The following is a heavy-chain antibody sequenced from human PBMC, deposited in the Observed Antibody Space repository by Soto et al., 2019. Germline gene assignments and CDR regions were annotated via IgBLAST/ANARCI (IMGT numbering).Heavy chain of an antibody. CDR3: ARGGGQQLAFWFDP. CDR2: TYYRSKWYN. V-gene: IGHV6-1*01. CDR1: GDSVSSNSAA. J-gene: IGHJ5*02. Sequence: SQTLSLTCVISGDSVSSNSAAWNWIRQSPSRGLEWLGRTYYRSKWYNDYAVSVKSRITINPDTSKNQFSLQLNSVTPEDTAVYYCARGGGQQLAFWFDPWGQGTLVTSPQ. D-gene: IGHD6-13*01.